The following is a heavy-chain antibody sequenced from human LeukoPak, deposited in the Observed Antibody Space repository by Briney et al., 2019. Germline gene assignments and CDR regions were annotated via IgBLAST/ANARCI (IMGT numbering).Heavy chain of an antibody. CDR2: IYPGDSDT. J-gene: IGHJ5*02. V-gene: IGHV5-51*01. CDR3: ARHYGSGNPWVDP. D-gene: IGHD3-10*01. CDR1: GYNFTNYW. Sequence: GESLKISCKGSGYNFTNYWIGWGRQMPGKGLEWVGIIYPGDSDTRYSPAFQGQVTISADKSISTAYLQWNSLKASDTAMYYCARHYGSGNPWVDPWGQGTLVTVSS.